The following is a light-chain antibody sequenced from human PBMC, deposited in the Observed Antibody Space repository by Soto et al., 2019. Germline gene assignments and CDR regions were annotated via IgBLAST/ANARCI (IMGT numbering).Light chain of an antibody. J-gene: IGKJ5*01. CDR1: QGISSA. V-gene: IGKV1-13*02. CDR3: QQLKTYPFT. CDR2: DAS. Sequence: AIQLTQSPSSLSASVGDRVSITCRASQGISSALAWYQHKPGKAPKILIYDASSLQSGVPSRFSGSESGTECTLTISSLQPEDFATYYCQQLKTYPFTFGPGTRLEI.